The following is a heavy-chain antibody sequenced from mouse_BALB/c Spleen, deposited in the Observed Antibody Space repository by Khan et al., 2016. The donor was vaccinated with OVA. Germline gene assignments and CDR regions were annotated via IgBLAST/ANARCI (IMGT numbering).Heavy chain of an antibody. CDR2: INIYTGEP. CDR3: ASGGYWYFDV. D-gene: IGHD1-1*02. J-gene: IGHJ1*01. Sequence: QIQLVQFGPELKKPGETVKISCKASGYTFTNYGMNWVKQAPGKGLKWMGWINIYTGEPTYADDFKGRFAFSLETSASTAYLQINTLKNEDTATYCCASGGYWYFDVWGEGTTVTVSS. CDR1: GYTFTNYG. V-gene: IGHV9-3-1*01.